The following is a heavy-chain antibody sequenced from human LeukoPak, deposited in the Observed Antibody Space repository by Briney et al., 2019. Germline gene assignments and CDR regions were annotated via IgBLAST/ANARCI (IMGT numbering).Heavy chain of an antibody. D-gene: IGHD2-21*01. J-gene: IGHJ3*01. CDR2: TYYRSSWIN. V-gene: IGHV6-1*01. CDR3: ARAPDALFHGCAFDL. Sequence: PSQTLSLTCAISGDSVSGETVAWNWFRQSPTRGLEWLGRTYYRSSWINEYALSVKGRIKLGSDTSKNQFSLQLNSVTPEDTAVYFCARAPDALFHGCAFDLWGRGILVTVVS. CDR1: GDSVSGETVA.